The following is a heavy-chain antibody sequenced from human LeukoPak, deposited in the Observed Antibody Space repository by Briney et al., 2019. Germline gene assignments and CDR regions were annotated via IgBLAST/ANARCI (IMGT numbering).Heavy chain of an antibody. V-gene: IGHV4-59*12. Sequence: SETLSLTCSVSGGYISSYYWSWIRQPPGKGLEWIGYIYYSGSTNYNSPLKSRVTISVDTSKNQFSLKLSSVTAADTAVYYCARVYCGGDCYFLGWFDPWGQGTLVTVSS. CDR3: ARVYCGGDCYFLGWFDP. CDR2: IYYSGST. J-gene: IGHJ5*02. D-gene: IGHD2-21*02. CDR1: GGYISSYY.